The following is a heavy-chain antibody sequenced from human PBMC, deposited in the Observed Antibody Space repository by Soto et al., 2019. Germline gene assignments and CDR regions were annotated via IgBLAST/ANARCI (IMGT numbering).Heavy chain of an antibody. CDR2: IIAYNGDK. V-gene: IGHV1-18*01. CDR1: GYTLINYG. D-gene: IGHD6-13*01. J-gene: IGHJ6*02. Sequence: GASVKVSFKASGYTLINYGVSWVRQAPGQGLEWMGCIIAYNGDKKYAQNLQGRVTLTTDTSTSTAYIEMRSLRSDDTAAYYCARDGQHIAAVGDVCGQGTTVTVSS. CDR3: ARDGQHIAAVGDV.